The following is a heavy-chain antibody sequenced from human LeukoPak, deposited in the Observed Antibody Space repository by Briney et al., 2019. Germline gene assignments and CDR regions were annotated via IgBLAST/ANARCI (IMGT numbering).Heavy chain of an antibody. CDR2: IYHSGTT. J-gene: IGHJ1*01. Sequence: SETLSLTCTVSGYSISSGHYWGWIRQPPGEGLEWIVTIYHSGTTLYNPSLERRGTISLDTSNNTFSPKLTPVTAADTAVYYCARVGYSDYHDWAYWGQGTLVSVSS. V-gene: IGHV4-38-2*02. CDR1: GYSISSGHY. D-gene: IGHD5-12*01. CDR3: ARVGYSDYHDWAY.